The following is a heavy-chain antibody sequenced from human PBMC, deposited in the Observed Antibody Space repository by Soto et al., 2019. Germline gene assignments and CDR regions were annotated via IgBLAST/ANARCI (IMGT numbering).Heavy chain of an antibody. Sequence: QVQLQESGPGLVKPSQTLSLTCTVSGGSISSGDYYWSWIRQPPGKGLEWIGYIYYSGSTYYNPSLKSRVTISVDTSKNQFSLKLSSGTAADTAVYYCARDRGRGVVVEVARFDPWGQGTLVTVSS. D-gene: IGHD2-2*01. J-gene: IGHJ5*02. V-gene: IGHV4-30-4*01. CDR1: GGSISSGDYY. CDR3: ARDRGRGVVVEVARFDP. CDR2: IYYSGST.